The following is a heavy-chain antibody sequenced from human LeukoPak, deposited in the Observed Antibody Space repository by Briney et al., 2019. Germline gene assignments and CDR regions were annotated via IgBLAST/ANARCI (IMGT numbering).Heavy chain of an antibody. V-gene: IGHV4-59*08. CDR3: ARALRGYSYGGLYYYYMDV. J-gene: IGHJ6*03. D-gene: IGHD5-18*01. CDR2: IYYSGST. Sequence: PSETLSLTCTVSGGSISSYYWSWIRQPPGKGLEWIGYIYYSGSTNYNPSLKSRVTISVDTSKNQFSLKLSSVTAADTAVYYCARALRGYSYGGLYYYYMDVWGKGTTVTVSS. CDR1: GGSISSYY.